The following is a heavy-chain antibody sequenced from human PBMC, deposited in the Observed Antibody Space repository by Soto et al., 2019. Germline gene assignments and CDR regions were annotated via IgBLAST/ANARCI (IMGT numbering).Heavy chain of an antibody. CDR1: GFTFSNTW. D-gene: IGHD3-10*01. V-gene: IGHV3-15*01. CDR3: TTDRFS. Sequence: EVQLVESGGGLVKPGGSLRLSCAASGFTFSNTWMSWVRQAPGKGLEWVGRIKSKSDGGTTDHAAPVKGRFTISRDDSTNTLYLQMNSLKIEDTAVYYCTTDRFSWGQGTLVSVSS. J-gene: IGHJ5*02. CDR2: IKSKSDGGTT.